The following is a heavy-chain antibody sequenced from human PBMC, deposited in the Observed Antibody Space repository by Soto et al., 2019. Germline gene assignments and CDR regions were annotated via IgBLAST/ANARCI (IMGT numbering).Heavy chain of an antibody. V-gene: IGHV1-69*01. CDR2: IIPMFAAS. CDR1: GGSFSDFA. Sequence: QVQLAQSGSEVRKPWSSVKVSCGASGGSFSDFAFSWVRQAPGQGLEWMGGIIPMFAASKYAQRFQDRGTITADESTNTVDLALRSITSAATATSYCARGGIVAVPASLSSYHDYRIYLSDSWGQGTLVNVSS. D-gene: IGHD4-4*01. CDR3: ARGGIVAVPASLSSYHDYRIYLSDS. J-gene: IGHJ4*02.